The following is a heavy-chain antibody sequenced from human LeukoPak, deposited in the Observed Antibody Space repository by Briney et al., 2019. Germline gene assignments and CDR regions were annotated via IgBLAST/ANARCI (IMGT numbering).Heavy chain of an antibody. D-gene: IGHD3-22*01. V-gene: IGHV4-59*08. CDR1: GGSISSYY. J-gene: IGHJ4*02. Sequence: SETLSLICTVSGGSISSYYWSWIRQPPGKGLEWIGYIYYSGSTNYNPSLKSRVTISVDTSKNQFSLKLSSVTAADTAVYYCARGSYDSSGYAFGYWGQGTLVTVSS. CDR3: ARGSYDSSGYAFGY. CDR2: IYYSGST.